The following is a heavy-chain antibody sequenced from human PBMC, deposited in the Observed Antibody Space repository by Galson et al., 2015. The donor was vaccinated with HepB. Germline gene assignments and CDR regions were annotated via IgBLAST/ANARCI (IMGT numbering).Heavy chain of an antibody. V-gene: IGHV3-53*01. Sequence: SLRLSCATSGFIVSSRYMNWVRQAPGKGLEWVSVIDGGGTTHYADSVKGRFTISRDNSKNTLYLQMDTLRAEDTAVYHCGSSSVNWGPDGFDIWGQGTMVTVSS. J-gene: IGHJ3*02. D-gene: IGHD7-27*01. CDR1: GFIVSSRY. CDR2: IDGGGTT. CDR3: GSSSVNWGPDGFDI.